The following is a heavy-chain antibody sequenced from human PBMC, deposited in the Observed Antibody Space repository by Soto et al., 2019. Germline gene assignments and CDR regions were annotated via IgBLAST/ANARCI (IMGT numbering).Heavy chain of an antibody. CDR2: ISYDGSHK. D-gene: IGHD2-15*01. V-gene: IGHV3-30*03. CDR3: ARAGAATLSDY. Sequence: VGSLRLSCAASEFNLSSYGLHCVRQAPGKGLEWVAVISYDGSHKLSADSVKGRFTISRHNSKNTLYLQMNSLRAEDTAVYYCARAGAATLSDYWGQGTLVTVSS. CDR1: EFNLSSYG. J-gene: IGHJ4*02.